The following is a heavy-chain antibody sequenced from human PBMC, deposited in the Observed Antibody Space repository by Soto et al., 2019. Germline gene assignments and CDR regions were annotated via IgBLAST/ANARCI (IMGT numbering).Heavy chain of an antibody. J-gene: IGHJ5*02. CDR1: GHTFTSCG. CDR2: INVYNGHT. V-gene: IGHV1-18*01. CDR3: ARMYSRSGRYNWFDP. Sequence: ASVKVSCKASGHTFTSCGISWVRQAPGQGLEWMGWINVYNGHTDYAQKLQGRVTMTTDTSTSTAYMDLRSLTSDDTAVYYCARMYSRSGRYNWFDPWGQGTPVTVSS. D-gene: IGHD6-13*01.